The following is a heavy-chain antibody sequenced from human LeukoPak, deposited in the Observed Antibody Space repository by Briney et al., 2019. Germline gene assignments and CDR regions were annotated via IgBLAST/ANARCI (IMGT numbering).Heavy chain of an antibody. CDR1: GFSFSDFA. CDR3: TSSTGEHDY. CDR2: IRSQAKDYAT. V-gene: IGHV3-73*01. Sequence: GALRLSCEISGFSFSDFAVHWVRQPSGKGLEWVGRIRSQAKDYATEYIASVEGRFTISREDSKSTAYLQMNSLKSEDTAVYYCTSSTGEHDYWGQGTLVTVSS. J-gene: IGHJ4*01. D-gene: IGHD7-27*01.